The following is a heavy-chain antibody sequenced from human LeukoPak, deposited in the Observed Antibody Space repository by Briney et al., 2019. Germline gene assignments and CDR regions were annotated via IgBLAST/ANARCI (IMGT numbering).Heavy chain of an antibody. CDR1: GFTFSSYW. CDR3: ARVLFRGVFCSSTSCEDY. Sequence: RPGGSLRLSCAASGFTFSSYWMSWVRQAPGKGLEWVSYISSSGSTIYYADSVKGRFTISRDNAKNSLYLQMNSLRAEDTAVYYCARVLFRGVFCSSTSCEDYWGQGTLVTVSS. CDR2: ISSSGSTI. J-gene: IGHJ4*02. V-gene: IGHV3-48*04. D-gene: IGHD2-2*01.